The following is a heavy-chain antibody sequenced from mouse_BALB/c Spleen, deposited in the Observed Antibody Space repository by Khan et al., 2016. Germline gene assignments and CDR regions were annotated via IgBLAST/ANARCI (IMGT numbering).Heavy chain of an antibody. V-gene: IGHV14-3*02. CDR3: ANWLYYYGSSYYAMDY. CDR2: IDPANGNT. J-gene: IGHJ4*01. D-gene: IGHD1-1*01. CDR1: GFNIKDTY. Sequence: EVQLQESGAELVKPGASVKLSCTASGFNIKDTYMHWVKQRPEQGLEWIGRIDPANGNTKYDPKFQGKATITADTSSNTAYLQLSSLTSENTAVYYCANWLYYYGSSYYAMDYWGQGTSVTVSS.